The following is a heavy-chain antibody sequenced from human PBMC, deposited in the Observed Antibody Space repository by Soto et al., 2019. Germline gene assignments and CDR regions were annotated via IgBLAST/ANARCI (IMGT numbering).Heavy chain of an antibody. CDR1: GFTFSSYW. Sequence: EVQLVESGGGLVQPGGSLRLSCAASGFTFSSYWMSWVRQAPGKGLEWVANIKQDGSEKYYVDSVKGRFTISRDNAKNSLYLQMNSLRAEDTAVYYWARDRGGDYPDYWGQGTLVTVSS. J-gene: IGHJ4*02. D-gene: IGHD4-17*01. CDR2: IKQDGSEK. CDR3: ARDRGGDYPDY. V-gene: IGHV3-7*01.